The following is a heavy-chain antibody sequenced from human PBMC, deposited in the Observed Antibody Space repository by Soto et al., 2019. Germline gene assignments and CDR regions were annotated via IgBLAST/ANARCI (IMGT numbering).Heavy chain of an antibody. CDR3: AKDLAARTYYFDY. J-gene: IGHJ4*02. CDR1: GFTFSSYG. D-gene: IGHD6-6*01. V-gene: IGHV3-30*18. Sequence: LRLSCAASGFTFSSYGMHWVRQAPGKGLEWVAVISYDGSNKYYADSVKGRFTISRDNSKNTLYLQMNSLRAEDTAVYYCAKDLAARTYYFDYWGQGTLVTVSS. CDR2: ISYDGSNK.